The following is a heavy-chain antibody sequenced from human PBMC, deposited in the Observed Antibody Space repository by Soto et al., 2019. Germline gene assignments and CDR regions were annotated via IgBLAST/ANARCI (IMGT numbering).Heavy chain of an antibody. J-gene: IGHJ4*02. CDR3: AGNLAAGDV. Sequence: ASVKVSCKASGYTFTSYYLDWVRQAPGQGLEWMGIINPSGGSTNYAQKFQGRVTLTRDTSTSTVYMELSSLRSEDTAVYYCAGNLAAGDVWGQGTLVTVSS. V-gene: IGHV1-46*01. CDR1: GYTFTSYY. D-gene: IGHD6-13*01. CDR2: INPSGGST.